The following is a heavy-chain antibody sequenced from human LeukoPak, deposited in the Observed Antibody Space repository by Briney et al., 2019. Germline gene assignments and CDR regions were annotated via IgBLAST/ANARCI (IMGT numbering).Heavy chain of an antibody. CDR1: GGTFSTYA. CDR2: IIPVLTIA. J-gene: IGHJ6*02. V-gene: IGHV1-69*04. Sequence: GASVKVSRKASGGTFSTYAISWVRQAPGQGLEWMGRIIPVLTIANYAQEFQGRLTITAEKSTSTAYMELSSLRSEDTAVYYCATLHCSSTSCYPRNYGMDVWGQGTTVTVSS. CDR3: ATLHCSSTSCYPRNYGMDV. D-gene: IGHD2-2*01.